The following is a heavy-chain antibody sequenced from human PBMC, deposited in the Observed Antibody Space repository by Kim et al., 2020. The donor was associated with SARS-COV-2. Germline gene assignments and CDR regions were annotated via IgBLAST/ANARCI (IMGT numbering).Heavy chain of an antibody. CDR3: ARAAAGFSSYYFDY. J-gene: IGHJ4*02. D-gene: IGHD6-13*01. V-gene: IGHV4-59*01. Sequence: NPSLKSRVTISVDTSKNQFSLKLSSVTAADTAVYYCARAAAGFSSYYFDYWGQGTLVTVSS.